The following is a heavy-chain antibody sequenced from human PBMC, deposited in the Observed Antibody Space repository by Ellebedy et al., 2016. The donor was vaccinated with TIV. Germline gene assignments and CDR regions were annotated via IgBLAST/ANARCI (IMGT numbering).Heavy chain of an antibody. J-gene: IGHJ4*02. CDR2: ISWDGRTT. Sequence: GESLKISCAVSGFTFNDYSMHWVRQAPGKGLEWVSVISWDGRTTYYADSVKGRFTISRDNSKNSLYLQMNSLRTEDTALYYCAKDTVGYSSGWYDYFDYWGQGTLVTVSS. CDR1: GFTFNDYS. CDR3: AKDTVGYSSGWYDYFDY. D-gene: IGHD6-19*01. V-gene: IGHV3-43*01.